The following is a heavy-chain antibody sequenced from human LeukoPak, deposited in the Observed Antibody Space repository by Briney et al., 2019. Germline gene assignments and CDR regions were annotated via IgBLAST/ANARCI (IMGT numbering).Heavy chain of an antibody. CDR1: GYTLTELS. Sequence: EASVKVSCKVSGYTLTELSMHWVRQAPGKGLEWMGGFDPEDGETIYAQKFQGRVTMTEDTSTDTAYMELSSLRSEDTAVYYCATDRGTTVVSKYYYYYGMDVWGRGTTVTVSS. D-gene: IGHD4-23*01. CDR3: ATDRGTTVVSKYYYYYGMDV. CDR2: FDPEDGET. J-gene: IGHJ6*02. V-gene: IGHV1-24*01.